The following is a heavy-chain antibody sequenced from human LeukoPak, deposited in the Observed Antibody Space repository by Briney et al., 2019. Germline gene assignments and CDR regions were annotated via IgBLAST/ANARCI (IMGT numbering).Heavy chain of an antibody. Sequence: SETLSLTCAVYGGSFSGYYWSWIRQPPGKGLEWIGEINHSGSTNYNPSLESRVTISVDTSKNQFSLKLSSVTAADTAVYYCASSAKADSSSPLLFDYWGQGTLVTVSS. D-gene: IGHD6-6*01. CDR2: INHSGST. J-gene: IGHJ4*02. CDR3: ASSAKADSSSPLLFDY. CDR1: GGSFSGYY. V-gene: IGHV4-34*01.